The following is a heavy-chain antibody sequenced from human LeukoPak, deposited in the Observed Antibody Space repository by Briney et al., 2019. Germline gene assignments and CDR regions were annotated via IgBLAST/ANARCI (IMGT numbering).Heavy chain of an antibody. J-gene: IGHJ4*02. D-gene: IGHD5-18*01. Sequence: GGSLRLSCAASGLTFSSYGMHWVRQAPGKGLEWVSSITDTSHIYDAYSVKGRFTISRDNTKNSLYLQMNSLRAEDTAVYFCARSQGRYSYGKIDYWGQGTLVPVSS. CDR2: ITDTSHI. V-gene: IGHV3-21*01. CDR3: ARSQGRYSYGKIDY. CDR1: GLTFSSYG.